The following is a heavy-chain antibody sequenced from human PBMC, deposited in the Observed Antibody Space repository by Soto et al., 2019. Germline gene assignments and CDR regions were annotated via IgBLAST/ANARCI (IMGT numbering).Heavy chain of an antibody. CDR1: GGSISSYY. D-gene: IGHD6-6*01. CDR2: IYYSGST. V-gene: IGHV4-59*01. Sequence: QVQLQESGPGLVKPSETLSLTCTVSGGSISSYYWSWIRQPPGKGLEWIGYIYYSGSTNYNPSLKSRVTISVDTSKNQFSLKLSSVTAADTALYYCARYRDQYSSSSYYYYGMDVWGQGTTVTVSS. J-gene: IGHJ6*02. CDR3: ARYRDQYSSSSYYYYGMDV.